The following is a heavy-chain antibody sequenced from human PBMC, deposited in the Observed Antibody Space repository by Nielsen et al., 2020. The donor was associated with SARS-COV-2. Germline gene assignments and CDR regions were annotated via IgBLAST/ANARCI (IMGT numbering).Heavy chain of an antibody. CDR2: ISGGSATI. D-gene: IGHD4-11*01. J-gene: IGHJ4*02. V-gene: IGHV3-48*04. Sequence: GESLKISCVASGFNFNTYSMNWVRQAPGKGLEWVSYISGGSATIYYADSVKGRFTISRDNAGKSLYLQMNSLRAEDTAVYYCARDAAYSRFDYWGQGTLVTVSS. CDR3: ARDAAYSRFDY. CDR1: GFNFNTYS.